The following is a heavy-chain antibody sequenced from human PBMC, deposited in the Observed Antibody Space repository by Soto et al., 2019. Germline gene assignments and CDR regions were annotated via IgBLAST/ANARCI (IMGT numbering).Heavy chain of an antibody. J-gene: IGHJ6*02. CDR2: MNPTGDRI. Sequence: ASVKVSCKASGYTFIHYYIHWVRQAPGQGPEWLGVMNPTGDRIIYAQKFQGRVTMTRDTSTSTVYMELSSLRSGDTAVYYCASEAIVAAGNYYNGMDVCGQGTTVTVSS. CDR3: ASEAIVAAGNYYNGMDV. CDR1: GYTFIHYY. D-gene: IGHD6-13*01. V-gene: IGHV1-46*01.